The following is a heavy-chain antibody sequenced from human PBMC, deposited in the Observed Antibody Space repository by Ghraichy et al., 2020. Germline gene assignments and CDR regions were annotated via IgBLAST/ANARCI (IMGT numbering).Heavy chain of an antibody. CDR2: IISSGSTI. CDR3: ASRRYYYDSSGYYYDAFDL. Sequence: GGSLRLSCAASGFTFSSYEMNWVRQAPGKGLEWVSYIISSGSTIYYADSVKGRFTISRDNAKNSLYLQMNSLRAEDTAVYYCASRRYYYDSSGYYYDAFDLWGRGTLVTVSS. V-gene: IGHV3-48*03. J-gene: IGHJ2*01. CDR1: GFTFSSYE. D-gene: IGHD3-22*01.